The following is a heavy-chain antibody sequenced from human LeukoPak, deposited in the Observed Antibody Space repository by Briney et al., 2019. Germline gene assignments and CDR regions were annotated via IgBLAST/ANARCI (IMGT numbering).Heavy chain of an antibody. J-gene: IGHJ4*02. D-gene: IGHD5-24*01. Sequence: PSETLSLTCTVSGGSISGHYWSWIRQPPGKGLEWIGYIYYTGSANYNPSLKSRVTISVDTSKNQFSLRLSSVTAADTAVYYCARWVATIEKSSFDHWGQGSLVTVSS. CDR1: GGSISGHY. V-gene: IGHV4-59*11. CDR3: ARWVATIEKSSFDH. CDR2: IYYTGSA.